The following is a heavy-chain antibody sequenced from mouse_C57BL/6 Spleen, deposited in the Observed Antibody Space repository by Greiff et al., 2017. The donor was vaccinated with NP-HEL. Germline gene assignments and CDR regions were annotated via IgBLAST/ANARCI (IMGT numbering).Heavy chain of an antibody. CDR3: ARQDYGYY. Sequence: EVKLMESGGDLVKPGGSLKLSCAASGFTFSSYGMSWVRQTPDKRLEWVATISSGGSYTYYPDSVKGRFTISRDNAKNTLYLQMSSLKSEDTAMYYCARQDYGYYWGQGTLVTVSA. CDR2: ISSGGSYT. D-gene: IGHD2-2*01. V-gene: IGHV5-6*01. J-gene: IGHJ3*01. CDR1: GFTFSSYG.